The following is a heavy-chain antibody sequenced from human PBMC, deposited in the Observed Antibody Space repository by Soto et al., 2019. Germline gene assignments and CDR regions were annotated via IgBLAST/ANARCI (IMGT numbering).Heavy chain of an antibody. V-gene: IGHV1-46*03. D-gene: IGHD3-3*01. CDR2: INPSGGST. J-gene: IGHJ3*02. Sequence: ASVKVSCKASGYTFTSYYMHWVRQAPGQGLEWMGIINPSGGSTSYAQKFQGRVTMTRDTSTSTVYMELSSLRSEDTAVYYCARDRRATYYDFWSGYFFGAFDISGQGTMVTVSS. CDR1: GYTFTSYY. CDR3: ARDRRATYYDFWSGYFFGAFDI.